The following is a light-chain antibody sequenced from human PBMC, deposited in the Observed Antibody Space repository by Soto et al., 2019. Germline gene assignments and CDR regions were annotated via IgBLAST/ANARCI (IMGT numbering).Light chain of an antibody. CDR1: SSNIGNNY. Sequence: QSVLTQSPSVSAAPGQKVTISCSGSSSNIGNNYVSWYQQLPGTAPKLLIYDNNKRPSGIPDRFSGSKSGSTASLTVSGLQADDEAEYYCASYAGTKLFVFGSGTKLTVL. CDR2: DNN. J-gene: IGLJ1*01. CDR3: ASYAGTKLFV. V-gene: IGLV1-51*01.